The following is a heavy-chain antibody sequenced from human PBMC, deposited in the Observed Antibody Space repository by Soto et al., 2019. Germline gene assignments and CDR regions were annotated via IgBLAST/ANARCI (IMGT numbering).Heavy chain of an antibody. CDR3: ARLGGYCSITKCYGGGDY. CDR2: IYPGDSDT. V-gene: IGHV5-51*01. D-gene: IGHD2-2*01. Sequence: PGESLKISCKGSGYSFTSYWIGWVRQMPWKGLEWMGIIYPGDSDTRYSPSFQGQVTISADKSISTAYLQWSSLKASDTAMYYCARLGGYCSITKCYGGGDYWGQGTLVTVSS. CDR1: GYSFTSYW. J-gene: IGHJ4*02.